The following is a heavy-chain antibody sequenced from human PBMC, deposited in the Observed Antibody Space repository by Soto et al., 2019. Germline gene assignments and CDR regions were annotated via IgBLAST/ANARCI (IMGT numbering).Heavy chain of an antibody. D-gene: IGHD6-6*01. CDR1: GGSISSSNW. V-gene: IGHV4-4*02. J-gene: IGHJ6*03. Sequence: SETLSLTCAVSGGSISSSNWWSWVRQPPGKGLEWIGEIYHSGSTNYNPSLKSRVTISVDKSKNQFSLKLSSVTAADTAVYYCARGYSSSTYYYYYMDVWGKGTTVTVSS. CDR3: ARGYSSSTYYYYYMDV. CDR2: IYHSGST.